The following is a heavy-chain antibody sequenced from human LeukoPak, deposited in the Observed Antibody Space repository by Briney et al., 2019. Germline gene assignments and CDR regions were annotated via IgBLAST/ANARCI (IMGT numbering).Heavy chain of an antibody. CDR3: AGTLAPDWFDP. CDR1: GGSISSYY. Sequence: SETLSLTCTVSGGSISSYYWSWIRQPPGKGLEWIGEINHSGSTNYNPSLKSRVTISVDTSKNQFSLKLSSVTAADTAVYYCAGTLAPDWFDPWGQGTLVTVSS. V-gene: IGHV4-34*01. CDR2: INHSGST. J-gene: IGHJ5*02.